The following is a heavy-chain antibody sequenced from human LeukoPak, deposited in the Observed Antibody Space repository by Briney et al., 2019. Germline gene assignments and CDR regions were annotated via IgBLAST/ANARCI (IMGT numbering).Heavy chain of an antibody. CDR1: LFTLDEHA. D-gene: IGHD2-2*01. Sequence: PGWALSVSCLASLFTLDEHAMHWLRQAPGKGLEWVSGICWNTCSIGYADSVRGRLTNSPDNSKRSLYLQLNSRTAEHTALYYYAKVYCCSTSCYDDWCDPRGERDLVTVSP. V-gene: IGHV3-9*01. J-gene: IGHJ5*02. CDR3: AKVYCCSTSCYDDWCDP. CDR2: ICWNTCSI.